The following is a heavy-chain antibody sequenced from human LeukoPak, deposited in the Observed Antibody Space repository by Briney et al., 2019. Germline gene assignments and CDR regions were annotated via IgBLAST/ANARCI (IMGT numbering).Heavy chain of an antibody. J-gene: IGHJ4*02. CDR3: ARAGRSYGYLPGKDLDY. V-gene: IGHV3-48*03. Sequence: GGSLRLSCAASGFTPCSYEMNWVRQAPGRGLEWVSYISSSGSTTYYADSVKGRFTISRDNAKNSLYLQMNSLRAEDTAVYYCARAGRSYGYLPGKDLDYWGQGTLVTVSS. D-gene: IGHD5-18*01. CDR2: ISSSGSTT. CDR1: GFTPCSYE.